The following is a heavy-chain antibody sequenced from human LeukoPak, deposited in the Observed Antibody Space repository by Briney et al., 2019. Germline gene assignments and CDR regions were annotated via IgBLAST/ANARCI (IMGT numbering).Heavy chain of an antibody. V-gene: IGHV3-30*04. CDR1: GFTFSSYV. Sequence: GRSLRLSCAASGFTFSSYVMHWVRQAPGKGLEWVAIISYDGSNEYYADSVKGRFTISRDNSKNTLYLQMNSLRAADTAVYYCARDPPRIAAAGTKAFDIWGQGTMVTVSS. J-gene: IGHJ3*02. D-gene: IGHD6-13*01. CDR2: ISYDGSNE. CDR3: ARDPPRIAAAGTKAFDI.